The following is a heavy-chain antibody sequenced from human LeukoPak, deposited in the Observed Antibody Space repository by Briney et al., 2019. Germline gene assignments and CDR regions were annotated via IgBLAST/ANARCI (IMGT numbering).Heavy chain of an antibody. Sequence: ASVKVSCKASGYTLTELSMHWVRQAPGKGLEWMGGFDPEDGETIYAQKFQGRVTMTEDTSTDTAYMELSSLRSEDTAVYYCATAVFLGIMATTKFDYCGEATLVTPSS. CDR2: FDPEDGET. J-gene: IGHJ4*02. V-gene: IGHV1-24*01. CDR3: ATAVFLGIMATTKFDY. CDR1: GYTLTELS. D-gene: IGHD5-12*01.